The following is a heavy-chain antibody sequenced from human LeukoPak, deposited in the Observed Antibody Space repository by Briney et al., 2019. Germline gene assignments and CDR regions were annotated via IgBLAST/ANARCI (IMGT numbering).Heavy chain of an antibody. Sequence: GGSLRLSCAASGFTFSTYTMNWVRQAPGKGLEWVSSINNRGNYIYYTESVRGRFTISRGNANNSLYLQMNSLRAEDTALYYCTREDGLVGTNSAFDFWGQGILVTVSS. J-gene: IGHJ4*02. V-gene: IGHV3-21*01. CDR2: INNRGNYI. CDR1: GFTFSTYT. D-gene: IGHD1-26*01. CDR3: TREDGLVGTNSAFDF.